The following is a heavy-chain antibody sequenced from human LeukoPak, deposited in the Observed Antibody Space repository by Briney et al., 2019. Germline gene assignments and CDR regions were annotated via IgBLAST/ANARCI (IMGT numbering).Heavy chain of an antibody. J-gene: IGHJ4*02. V-gene: IGHV4-34*01. D-gene: IGHD1-26*01. CDR2: INHSGST. CDR1: GGSFSGYY. CDR3: ARGATKKFDY. Sequence: SETLSLTCAVYGGSFSGYYWSWIRQPPGKGLEWIGEINHSGSTNYNPSLKSRVTISVDTSKNQFSLTLSSVTASDTAVYYCARGATKKFDYWGQGTLVPVSS.